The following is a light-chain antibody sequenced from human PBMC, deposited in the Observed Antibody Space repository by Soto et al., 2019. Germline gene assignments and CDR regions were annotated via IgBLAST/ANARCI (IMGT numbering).Light chain of an antibody. V-gene: IGKV3-15*01. CDR3: QQYNNWPLT. CDR2: GAS. J-gene: IGKJ4*01. Sequence: EIVMTQSPATLSVSPGERATLSCRASQSVGSNLAWYPQKPGQAPRLLIYGASTRATAFPARFSGSGSGTGFTLTIGSLQSEDFAVYYCQQYNNWPLTFGGGTKVEIK. CDR1: QSVGSN.